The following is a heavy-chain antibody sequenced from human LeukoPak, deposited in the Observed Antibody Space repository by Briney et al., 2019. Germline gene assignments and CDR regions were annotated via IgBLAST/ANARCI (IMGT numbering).Heavy chain of an antibody. CDR3: AREIGPRQLHLWGSAFDS. D-gene: IGHD5-18*01. CDR1: GYIFSNYY. V-gene: IGHV1-46*01. CDR2: VNPSGGGT. Sequence: ASVKVSCKASGYIFSNYYMHWVRQAPGQGLEWMGIVNPSGGGTSNAQKFQGRVTMTRDTSTSTVYMELSRLRSEDTAGYYCAREIGPRQLHLWGSAFDSWGQGTLVTVSS. J-gene: IGHJ4*02.